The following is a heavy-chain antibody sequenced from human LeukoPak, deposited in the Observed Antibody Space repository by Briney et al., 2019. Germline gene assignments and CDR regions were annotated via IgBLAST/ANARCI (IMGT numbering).Heavy chain of an antibody. D-gene: IGHD3-22*01. V-gene: IGHV3-30*02. CDR1: GFIFSSYG. CDR3: AKHDSSSYY. Sequence: GGSLRLSCAASGFIFSSYGMHWVRQAPGKGLEWVAFIRSDGSDKNYADSVKGRFTISRDNSENTLYLQMNSLRAEDTAVYYCAKHDSSSYYWGQGTLVTVSS. CDR2: IRSDGSDK. J-gene: IGHJ4*02.